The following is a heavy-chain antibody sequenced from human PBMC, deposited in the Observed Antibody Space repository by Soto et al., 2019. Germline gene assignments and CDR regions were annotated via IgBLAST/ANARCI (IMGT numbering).Heavy chain of an antibody. V-gene: IGHV3-74*01. D-gene: IGHD2-2*01. J-gene: IGHJ4*02. CDR2: IKSDGTTT. Sequence: EVQLVESGGGLVQPGGSLRLSCAASGFTFTSYWMHWVRQAPGKGLVWVSRIKSDGTTTTYADSVKGRFTISRDNAKNTVFLQINSLGDEDTAVYYCTTGGGTGQGMYHFEDLGQGPRVTVSS. CDR3: TTGGGTGQGMYHFED. CDR1: GFTFTSYW.